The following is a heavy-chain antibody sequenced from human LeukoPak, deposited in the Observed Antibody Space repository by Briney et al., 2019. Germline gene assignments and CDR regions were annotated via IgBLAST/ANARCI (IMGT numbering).Heavy chain of an antibody. CDR3: ARGRYSHGFFDY. CDR2: IYPGDSDT. D-gene: IGHD2-21*01. CDR1: GYSFTTYW. Sequence: GESLKISCEASGYSFTTYWIGWVRQMPGKGLEWMGIIYPGDSDTIYSPSFQGQVTTSADKSISTAYLQWSSLKASDTAMYYCARGRYSHGFFDYWGQGTPGTVSS. J-gene: IGHJ4*02. V-gene: IGHV5-51*01.